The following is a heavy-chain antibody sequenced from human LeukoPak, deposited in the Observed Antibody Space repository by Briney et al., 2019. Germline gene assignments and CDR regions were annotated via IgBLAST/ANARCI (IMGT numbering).Heavy chain of an antibody. V-gene: IGHV4-59*01. Sequence: PSETLSLTCTVSGGSISSSYWSWIRQPPGKGLEWIGYIYYSGSTNYNPSLKSRVTISVDTSKNQFSLKLSSVTAADTAVYYCAREYYDSSGSNWFDPWGQGTLVTVSS. CDR1: GGSISSSY. J-gene: IGHJ5*02. CDR3: AREYYDSSGSNWFDP. D-gene: IGHD3-22*01. CDR2: IYYSGST.